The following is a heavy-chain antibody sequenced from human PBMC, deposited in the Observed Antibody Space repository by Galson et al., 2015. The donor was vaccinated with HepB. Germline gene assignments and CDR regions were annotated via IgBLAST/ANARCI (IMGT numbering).Heavy chain of an antibody. D-gene: IGHD2-8*01. CDR1: GVSISGSQYY. Sequence: TLSLTCTVSGVSISGSQYYWGWIRQSPKKGLEWIGSIYYGGRTYFSPSLQSRAAMSVDTSKNQLSLTLSSVTAADTAVYYCARPLFLNGRFKPGVGPFHIWGHGTMVTVSA. V-gene: IGHV4-39*01. J-gene: IGHJ3*02. CDR3: ARPLFLNGRFKPGVGPFHI. CDR2: IYYGGRT.